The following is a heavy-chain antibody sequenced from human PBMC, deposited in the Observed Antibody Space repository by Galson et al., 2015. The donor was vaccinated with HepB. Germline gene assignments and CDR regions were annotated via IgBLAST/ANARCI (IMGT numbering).Heavy chain of an antibody. CDR3: ALARDPNPTYYSSVNYGMDV. CDR1: GGTFSKYA. J-gene: IGHJ6*02. CDR2: IIPFFGTP. V-gene: IGHV1-69*13. D-gene: IGHD2-2*01. Sequence: SVKVSCKASGGTFSKYAITWVRQAPGQGLEWMGGIIPFFGTPIYAQRFQGRVTITADESTTTAHMELSSLRSDDTAVFCCALARDPNPTYYSSVNYGMDVRGQGTTVTVSS.